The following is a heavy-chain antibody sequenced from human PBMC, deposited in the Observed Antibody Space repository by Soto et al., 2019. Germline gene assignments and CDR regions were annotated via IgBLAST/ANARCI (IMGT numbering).Heavy chain of an antibody. J-gene: IGHJ3*02. V-gene: IGHV1-18*01. CDR3: ARDLKQLVLTDAFDI. CDR1: GYTFTSYG. Sequence: QVQLVQSGAEVKTPGASVKVSCKASGYTFTSYGISWVRQAPGQGLEWMGWISAYSGNTNYAQKLKGRVTMTTDTSTSTAYMELRSLRSDDTAVYYCARDLKQLVLTDAFDIWGQGTMVTVSS. D-gene: IGHD6-6*01. CDR2: ISAYSGNT.